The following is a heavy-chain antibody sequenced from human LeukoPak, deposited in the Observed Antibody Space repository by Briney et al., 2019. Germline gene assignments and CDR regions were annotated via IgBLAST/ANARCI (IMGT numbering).Heavy chain of an antibody. CDR3: ARLPWGSSGYYDAPYFDH. D-gene: IGHD3-22*01. CDR2: IKQDGSET. V-gene: IGHV3-7*01. Sequence: SGGSLRLSCAASGFTFSGYWMSWVRQAPRKGLEWAANIKQDGSETYYVDSVKGRFTISRDNAKNSLYLQMNSLRVEDTAVFYCARLPWGSSGYYDAPYFDHWGQGTLVTVSS. J-gene: IGHJ4*02. CDR1: GFTFSGYW.